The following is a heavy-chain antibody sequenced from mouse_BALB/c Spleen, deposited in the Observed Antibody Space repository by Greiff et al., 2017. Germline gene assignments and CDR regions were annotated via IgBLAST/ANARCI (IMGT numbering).Heavy chain of an antibody. J-gene: IGHJ3*01. V-gene: IGHV3-2*02. D-gene: IGHD1-1*01. Sequence: EVQLQESGPGLVKPSQSLSLTCTVTGYSITSDYAWNWIRQFPGNKLEWLGYISYSGSTSYNPSLKSRISITRDTSKNQFFLQLNSVTTEDTATYYCASLDYYGSSYPYWGQGTLVTVSA. CDR3: ASLDYYGSSYPY. CDR2: ISYSGST. CDR1: GYSITSDYA.